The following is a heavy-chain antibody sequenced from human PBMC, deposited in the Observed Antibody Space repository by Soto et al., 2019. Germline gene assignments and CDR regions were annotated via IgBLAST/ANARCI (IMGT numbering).Heavy chain of an antibody. V-gene: IGHV1-18*01. CDR2: ISAYNGNT. CDR1: GYTFTSYG. CDR3: ARGVYYDSSGYYYGSYYYYGMDV. Sequence: ASVKVSCKASGYTFTSYGISWVRQAPGQGLEWMGWISAYNGNTNYAQKLQGRVTMTTDTSTSTAYMELRSLRSDDTAVYYCARGVYYDSSGYYYGSYYYYGMDVRGQGTTVTVSS. D-gene: IGHD3-22*01. J-gene: IGHJ6*02.